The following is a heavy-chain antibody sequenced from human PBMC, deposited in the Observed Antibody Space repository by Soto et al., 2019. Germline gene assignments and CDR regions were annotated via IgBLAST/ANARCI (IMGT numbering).Heavy chain of an antibody. Sequence: GGSLRLSCAASGFTFSDHYMDWVRQAPGKGLEWVGRTRNRANGYTTEYAASVKDRFTISRDDSKNSLYLQMNSLKTEDTAVYYCARAFYASGSYSLDYWGQGALVTVSS. CDR1: GFTFSDHY. J-gene: IGHJ4*02. V-gene: IGHV3-72*01. CDR3: ARAFYASGSYSLDY. CDR2: TRNRANGYTT. D-gene: IGHD3-10*01.